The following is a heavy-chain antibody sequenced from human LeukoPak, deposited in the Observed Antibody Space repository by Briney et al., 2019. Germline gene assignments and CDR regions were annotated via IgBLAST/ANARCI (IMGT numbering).Heavy chain of an antibody. J-gene: IGHJ4*02. CDR2: ISSDGFNK. CDR3: ARDPYLPSWAFYFDY. Sequence: PGGSLRLSCAASGFTFSSYSMHWVRQAPGKGLEWVALISSDGFNKYYADSVKGRFTISRDNSKNALYLQMNSLRPEDTAMYYCARDPYLPSWAFYFDYCGQGTLDTVSS. CDR1: GFTFSSYS. D-gene: IGHD2-2*01. V-gene: IGHV3-30-3*01.